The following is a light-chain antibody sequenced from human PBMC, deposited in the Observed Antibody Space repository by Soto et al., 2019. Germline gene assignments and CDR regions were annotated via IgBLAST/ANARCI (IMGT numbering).Light chain of an antibody. V-gene: IGKV1-39*01. Sequence: DIQMTQSPSSLSASVGDRVTITCRASQSISSYINWYQQKPGKAPKLLIYAASSLQSGVPSRFSGGGSGTDYTLTISSLQPEDFATYYCQQSYSTPYTFGHGTKLEIK. J-gene: IGKJ2*01. CDR1: QSISSY. CDR3: QQSYSTPYT. CDR2: AAS.